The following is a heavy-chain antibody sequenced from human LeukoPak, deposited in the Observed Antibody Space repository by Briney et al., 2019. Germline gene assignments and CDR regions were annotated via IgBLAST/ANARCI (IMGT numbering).Heavy chain of an antibody. CDR3: ARVDGSGSYYNVMNWFDP. D-gene: IGHD3-10*01. Sequence: GSLRLSCAASGFTFSNYWMNWVRQPPGKGLEWIGEIYHSGSTNYNPSLKSRVTISVDTSKNQFSLKLSSVTAADTAVYYCARVDGSGSYYNVMNWFDPWGQGTLVTVSS. V-gene: IGHV4-4*02. J-gene: IGHJ5*02. CDR1: GFTFSNYW. CDR2: IYHSGST.